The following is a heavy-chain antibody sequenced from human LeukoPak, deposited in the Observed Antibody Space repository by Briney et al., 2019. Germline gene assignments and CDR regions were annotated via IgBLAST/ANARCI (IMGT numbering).Heavy chain of an antibody. CDR1: GFTVSSNY. J-gene: IGHJ4*02. Sequence: GGSLRLSCAASGFTVSSNYMSWVRQAPGKGLEWVSVIYSGGSTYYADSVKGRFTISRDNSKNTLYLQMNSLRTEDTAVYYCANTEYQRLGTDYWGQGTLVTVSS. D-gene: IGHD6-25*01. CDR2: IYSGGST. V-gene: IGHV3-66*01. CDR3: ANTEYQRLGTDY.